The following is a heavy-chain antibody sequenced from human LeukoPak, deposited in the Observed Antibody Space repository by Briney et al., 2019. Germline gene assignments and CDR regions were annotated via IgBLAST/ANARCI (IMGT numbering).Heavy chain of an antibody. V-gene: IGHV3-30*18. J-gene: IGHJ4*02. CDR2: ISYDGSNK. CDR3: AKDHYDFWSGYVHLLDY. Sequence: GGSLRLSCAASGFTFSSYGMHWVRQAPGKGLEWVAVISYDGSNKYYADSVKGRFTISRDNSKNTLYLQMNSLRAEDTAVYYCAKDHYDFWSGYVHLLDYWGQGTLVTVSS. CDR1: GFTFSSYG. D-gene: IGHD3-3*01.